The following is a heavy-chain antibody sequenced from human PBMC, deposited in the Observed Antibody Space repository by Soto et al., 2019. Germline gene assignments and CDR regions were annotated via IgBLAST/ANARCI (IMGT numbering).Heavy chain of an antibody. J-gene: IGHJ5*02. V-gene: IGHV4-4*07. CDR1: GGSISSYY. CDR2: MYPSGST. CDR3: ARYCNNATCYRWFDP. D-gene: IGHD2-2*01. Sequence: SETLSLTCTVSGGSISSYYWSWIRQPAGKGLEWIGRMYPSGSTNYNPSLKSRVTMSVDTSENQFSLKLNPVTAADTAVYYCARYCNNATCYRWFDPWGQGTLVTVS.